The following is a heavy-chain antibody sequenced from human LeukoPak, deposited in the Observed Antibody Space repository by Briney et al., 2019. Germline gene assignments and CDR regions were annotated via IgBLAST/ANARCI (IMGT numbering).Heavy chain of an antibody. D-gene: IGHD6-13*01. V-gene: IGHV4-38-2*02. CDR2: IYHSGST. CDR1: GYSISSGYY. CDR3: ARKASAAGTSNNWFDP. Sequence: SETLSLTCTVSGYSISSGYYWGWIRQPPGKGLEWIGSIYHSGSTYYNPSLKSRVTISVDTSKNQFSLKLSSVTAADTAVYYCARKASAAGTSNNWFDPWGQGTLVTVSS. J-gene: IGHJ5*02.